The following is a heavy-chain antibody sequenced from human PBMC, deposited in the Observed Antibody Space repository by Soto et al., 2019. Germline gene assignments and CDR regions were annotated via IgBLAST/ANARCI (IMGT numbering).Heavy chain of an antibody. D-gene: IGHD6-19*01. V-gene: IGHV5-10-1*01. CDR2: IDPSDSYT. Sequence: LGESLKISCKGSGYSFTSYWISWVRQMPGKGLEWMGRIDPSDSYTNYSPSFQGHVTISADKSISTAYLQWSSLKASDTAMYYCARPREAGKYYYGVDVWGQGTTVTVSS. CDR1: GYSFTSYW. CDR3: ARPREAGKYYYGVDV. J-gene: IGHJ6*02.